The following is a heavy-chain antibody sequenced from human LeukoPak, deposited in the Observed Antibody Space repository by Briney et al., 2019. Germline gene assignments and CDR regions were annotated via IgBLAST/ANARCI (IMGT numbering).Heavy chain of an antibody. CDR1: GGSISSSNW. CDR3: ATFPRAPASIAARGWNAFDI. J-gene: IGHJ3*02. V-gene: IGHV4-4*02. CDR2: IYNSGTT. Sequence: SETLSLTCAVSGGSISSSNWWSWVRQPPGKGLEWIGSIYNSGTTDYKPSLKSRVTISVDTSKNQFSLRLSSVTAADTAVYYCATFPRAPASIAARGWNAFDIWGQGTMVTVSS. D-gene: IGHD6-6*01.